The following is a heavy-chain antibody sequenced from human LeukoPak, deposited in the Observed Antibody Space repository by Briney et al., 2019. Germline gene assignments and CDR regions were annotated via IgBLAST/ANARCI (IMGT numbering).Heavy chain of an antibody. V-gene: IGHV3-53*01. CDR2: MYVGGNT. D-gene: IGHD2/OR15-2a*01. J-gene: IGHJ3*02. CDR1: GFSLGDYT. Sequence: GGSLRLSCTASGFSLGDYTVTWVRQAPGKGLEWVAVMYVGGNTNYADSVKGRFTISRDNSKNTVFLQMNSLRVDDTAVYFCARDSMEHPGGDAFDIWGQGTMVTVSS. CDR3: ARDSMEHPGGDAFDI.